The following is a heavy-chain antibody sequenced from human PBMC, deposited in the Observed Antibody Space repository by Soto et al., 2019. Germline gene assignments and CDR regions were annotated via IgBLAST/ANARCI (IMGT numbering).Heavy chain of an antibody. CDR1: GGSFSGYY. D-gene: IGHD6-13*01. CDR3: ATAVGIAAAGKVKWGDSKDV. V-gene: IGHV4-34*01. Sequence: SETLSLTCAVYGGSFSGYYWSWIRQPPGKGLEWIGEINHSGSTNYNPSLKSRVTISVDTSKNQFSLKLSSVTAADTAVYYCATAVGIAAAGKVKWGDSKDVWSQGTTVTVSS. J-gene: IGHJ6*02. CDR2: INHSGST.